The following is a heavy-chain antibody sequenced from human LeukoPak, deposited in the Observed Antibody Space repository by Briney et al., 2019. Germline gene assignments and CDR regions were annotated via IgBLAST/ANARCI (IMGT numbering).Heavy chain of an antibody. D-gene: IGHD6-13*01. J-gene: IGHJ4*02. CDR1: GFTFSSYS. V-gene: IGHV3-48*04. Sequence: GGSLRLSCAASGFTFSSYSMNWVRQAPGKGLEWVSYVSSSSSTIYYADSVKGRFTISRDNAKNSLYLQMNSLRAEDTAVYYCARDQAAAQNDYWGQGTLVTVSS. CDR2: VSSSSSTI. CDR3: ARDQAAAQNDY.